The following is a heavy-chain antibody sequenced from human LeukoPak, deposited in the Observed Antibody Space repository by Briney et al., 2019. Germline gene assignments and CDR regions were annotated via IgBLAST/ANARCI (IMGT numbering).Heavy chain of an antibody. J-gene: IGHJ3*02. V-gene: IGHV5-51*01. CDR1: GYSFTSYW. CDR2: IYPGDSDT. Sequence: GESLKISCKGSGYSFTSYWIGWVRQLPGKGLEWMGIIYPGDSDTRYSPSFQGQVTISADKSISTAYLQWSSLKASDTAMYYCASPVRGVAQWGDAFDIWGQGTMVTVSS. CDR3: ASPVRGVAQWGDAFDI. D-gene: IGHD3-10*01.